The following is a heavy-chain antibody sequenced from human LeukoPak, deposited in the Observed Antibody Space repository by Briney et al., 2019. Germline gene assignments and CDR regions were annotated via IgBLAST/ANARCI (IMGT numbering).Heavy chain of an antibody. J-gene: IGHJ4*02. CDR2: YSGGST. CDR1: GFTVSSKY. V-gene: IGHV3-66*02. D-gene: IGHD6-13*01. Sequence: GGSLRLSCAASGFTVSSKYMSWVRQAPGKGLEWVSIYSGGSTFYADSVKGRFTISRDNSKNTLYLEMNSRRAEDTAMYYCARGETGYPVWGQGTLITVSS. CDR3: ARGETGYPV.